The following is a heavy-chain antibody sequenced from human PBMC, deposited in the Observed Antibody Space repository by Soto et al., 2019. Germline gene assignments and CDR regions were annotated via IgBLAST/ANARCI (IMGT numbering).Heavy chain of an antibody. CDR3: ARDLPPVDY. CDR1: GYTFSSYH. V-gene: IGHV1-18*01. J-gene: IGHJ4*02. CDR2: ISAYNGNT. Sequence: QIQLVQSGAEVKKPGASVKVSCKASGYTFSSYHITWVRQAPGQGLEWMGWISAYNGNTNYAQNLQGRVTMTTDPSTSTADTELRSLRSDDTAVYYCARDLPPVDYWRQGTLVTVSS.